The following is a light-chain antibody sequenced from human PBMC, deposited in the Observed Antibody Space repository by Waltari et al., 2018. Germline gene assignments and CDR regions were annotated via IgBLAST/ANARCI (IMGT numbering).Light chain of an antibody. CDR2: DAS. V-gene: IGKV1-5*01. CDR1: QSISDW. CDR3: QQYNDWST. J-gene: IGKJ2*01. Sequence: DIQMTQSPSTLSASVGDRITITCRASQSISDWLAWYQQKPGKAPKLLIYDASTLESGVPSRFSGSGSGTEFTLTISSLQPDDFAIYYCQQYNDWSTFGQGTKLEI.